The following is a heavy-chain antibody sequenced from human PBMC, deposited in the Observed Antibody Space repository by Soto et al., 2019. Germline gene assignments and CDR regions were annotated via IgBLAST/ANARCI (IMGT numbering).Heavy chain of an antibody. J-gene: IGHJ6*03. CDR1: GGSFSGYY. CDR3: ARGGCSSTSCTQYYYYYMDV. V-gene: IGHV4-34*01. CDR2: INHSGST. D-gene: IGHD2-2*01. Sequence: SETLSLTCAVYGGSFSGYYWSWIRQPPGKGLEWIGEINHSGSTNYNPSPKSRVTISVDTSKNQFSLKLSSVTAADTAVYYCARGGCSSTSCTQYYYYYMDVWGKGTTVTVSS.